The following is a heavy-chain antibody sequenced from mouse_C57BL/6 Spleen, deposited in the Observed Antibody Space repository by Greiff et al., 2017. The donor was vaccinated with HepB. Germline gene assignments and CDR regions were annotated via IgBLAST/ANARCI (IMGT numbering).Heavy chain of an antibody. J-gene: IGHJ3*01. D-gene: IGHD2-1*01. V-gene: IGHV5-17*01. CDR3: ARYYYGNYAWFAY. CDR2: ISSGSSTI. Sequence: EVHLVESGGGLVKPGGSLKLSCAASGFTFSDYGMHWVRQAPEKGLEWVAYISSGSSTIYYADTVKGRFTISRDNAKNTLFLQMTSLRSEDTAMYYCARYYYGNYAWFAYWGQGTLVTVSA. CDR1: GFTFSDYG.